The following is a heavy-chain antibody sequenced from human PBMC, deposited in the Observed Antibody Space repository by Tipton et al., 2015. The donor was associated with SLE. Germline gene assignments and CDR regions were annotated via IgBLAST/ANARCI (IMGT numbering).Heavy chain of an antibody. V-gene: IGHV3-30*04. J-gene: IGHJ4*02. Sequence: SLRLSCAASGFTFSSYAMHWVRQAPGKGLEWVAVISYDGSNKYYADSVKGRFTISRDNSKNTLYLQMNSLRADDTAVYYCGRDGQAGANYAVDYWGQGTWVTVSS. CDR3: GRDGQAGANYAVDY. CDR2: ISYDGSNK. D-gene: IGHD4/OR15-4a*01. CDR1: GFTFSSYA.